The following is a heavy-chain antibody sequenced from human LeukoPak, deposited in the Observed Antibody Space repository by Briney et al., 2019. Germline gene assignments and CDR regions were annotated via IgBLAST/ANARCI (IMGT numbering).Heavy chain of an antibody. D-gene: IGHD3-10*01. Sequence: ASVKVSCKASGGTFSSYAISWVRQAPGQGLEWMGGIIPIFGTANYAQKFQGRVTITADESTSTAYMELSSLRSDDTAVYYCARAGAGVMVRGVILNFDYWGQGTLVTVSS. V-gene: IGHV1-69*13. J-gene: IGHJ4*02. CDR2: IIPIFGTA. CDR1: GGTFSSYA. CDR3: ARAGAGVMVRGVILNFDY.